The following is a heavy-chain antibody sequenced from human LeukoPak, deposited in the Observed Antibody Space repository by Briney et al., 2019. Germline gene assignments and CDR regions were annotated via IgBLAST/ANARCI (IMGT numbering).Heavy chain of an antibody. CDR3: ARAPESSSSSGNFDY. D-gene: IGHD6-6*01. CDR2: INPNSGGT. Sequence: ASVKVSCKASGYTFTGYYMHWVRQAPGQGLEWMGWINPNSGGTNYAQKFQGRVTMTRDTSISTAYMELSRLRSDDTAVYYCARAPESSSSSGNFDYWGQGTLVTVSS. J-gene: IGHJ4*02. CDR1: GYTFTGYY. V-gene: IGHV1-2*02.